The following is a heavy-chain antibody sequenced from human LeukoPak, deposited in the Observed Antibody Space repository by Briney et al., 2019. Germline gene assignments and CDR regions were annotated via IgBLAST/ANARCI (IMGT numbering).Heavy chain of an antibody. CDR3: ARDWGDYYDSSGPSYPVGAFDI. D-gene: IGHD3-22*01. Sequence: GSSVKVSCKASGYTFTSYYMHWVRQAPGQGLEWIGIIDPSGGSTGYAQKFQGRVTMTRDTSTSTVYMELSSLRSEDTAVYYCARDWGDYYDSSGPSYPVGAFDIWGQGTMVTVSS. V-gene: IGHV1-46*01. CDR1: GYTFTSYY. CDR2: IDPSGGST. J-gene: IGHJ3*02.